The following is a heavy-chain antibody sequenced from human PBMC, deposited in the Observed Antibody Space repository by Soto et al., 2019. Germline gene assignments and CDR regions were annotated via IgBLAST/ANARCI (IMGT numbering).Heavy chain of an antibody. CDR3: ARIAAAEDYYYGMDV. J-gene: IGHJ6*02. D-gene: IGHD6-13*01. CDR1: GYTFTSYG. Sequence: ASVKVSCKASGYTFTSYGISWVRQAPGQGLEWMGWISAYNGNTNYAQKLQGRVTMTTDTSTSTAYMELRSLRSDGTAVYYCARIAAAEDYYYGMDVWGQGTTVTVSS. V-gene: IGHV1-18*01. CDR2: ISAYNGNT.